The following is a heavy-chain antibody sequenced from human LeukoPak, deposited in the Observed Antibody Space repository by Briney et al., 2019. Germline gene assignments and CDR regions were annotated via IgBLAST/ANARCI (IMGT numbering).Heavy chain of an antibody. CDR3: ARWLGQYDSSGYYLNWFDP. CDR2: IYYSGST. CDR1: GGSISSYY. D-gene: IGHD3-22*01. J-gene: IGHJ5*02. Sequence: KTSETLSLTCTVSGGSISSYYWSWIRQPPGKGLEWIGYIYYSGSTNYNPSLKSRVTISVDTSKNQFSLKLSSVTAADTAVYYCARWLGQYDSSGYYLNWFDPWGQGTLVTVSS. V-gene: IGHV4-59*01.